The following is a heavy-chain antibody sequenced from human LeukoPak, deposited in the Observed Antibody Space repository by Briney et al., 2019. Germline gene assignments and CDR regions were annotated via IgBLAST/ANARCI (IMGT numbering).Heavy chain of an antibody. CDR3: ARGITIFNWFDP. V-gene: IGHV1-69*05. J-gene: IGHJ5*02. Sequence: ASVKVSCKASGGTFSSYAISWVRQAPGQGLEWMGGIIPIFGTANYAQKFQGRVTITTDESTNTAYMELSSLRSEDTAVYYCARGITIFNWFDPWGQGTLVTVSS. D-gene: IGHD3-9*01. CDR2: IIPIFGTA. CDR1: GGTFSSYA.